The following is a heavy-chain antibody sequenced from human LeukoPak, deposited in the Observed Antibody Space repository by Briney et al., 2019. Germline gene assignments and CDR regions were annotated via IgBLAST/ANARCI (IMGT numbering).Heavy chain of an antibody. CDR2: ISYDGSNK. CDR1: GFTFSSYA. Sequence: GGSLRLSCAASGFTFSSYAMHWVRQAPGKGLEWVAVISYDGSNKYYADSVKGRFTISRDNSKNTLYLQMNSLRADDTAVYYCAKVDYGDYWGQGTLVTVSS. J-gene: IGHJ4*02. V-gene: IGHV3-30-3*01. CDR3: AKVDYGDY.